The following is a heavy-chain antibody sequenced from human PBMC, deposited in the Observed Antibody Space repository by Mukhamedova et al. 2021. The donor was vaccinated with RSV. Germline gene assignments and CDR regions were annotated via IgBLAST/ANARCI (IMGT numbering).Heavy chain of an antibody. V-gene: IGHV3-30*01. CDR2: ISYDGSNK. Sequence: WVAVISYDGSNKYYADSVKGRFTISRDNSKNTLYLQMNSLRAEDTAVYYCARLRSYYGSGSDAFDIWGQGTMV. CDR3: ARLRSYYGSGSDAFDI. D-gene: IGHD3-10*01. J-gene: IGHJ3*02.